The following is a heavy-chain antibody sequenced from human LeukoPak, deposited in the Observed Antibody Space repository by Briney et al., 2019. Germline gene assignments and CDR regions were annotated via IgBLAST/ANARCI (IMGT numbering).Heavy chain of an antibody. CDR3: ARSSGWYNDALDI. Sequence: PGGSLRLSCAASGFTFSSYTMHWVRQAPGKGLEWVANMNQDGSQKYYVDSVKGRFTISRDNAKNSLYLQMNSLRAEDTAVYYCARSSGWYNDALDIWGQGTKVTVSS. J-gene: IGHJ3*02. CDR1: GFTFSSYT. D-gene: IGHD6-19*01. CDR2: MNQDGSQK. V-gene: IGHV3-7*01.